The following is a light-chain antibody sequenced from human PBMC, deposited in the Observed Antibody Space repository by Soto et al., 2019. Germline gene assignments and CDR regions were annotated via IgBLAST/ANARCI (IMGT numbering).Light chain of an antibody. CDR3: CSYATDSTYV. V-gene: IGLV2-14*01. J-gene: IGLJ1*01. CDR1: SSDVGGYHY. Sequence: QSVLTQPASVSGSPGQSITISCTGTSSDVGGYHYVSWSQQYPGKAPTLMIYEVSNRTSGVSNRFSGSKSGNTASLTISGLQADDEAEYYCCSYATDSTYVFGNGTKVTVL. CDR2: EVS.